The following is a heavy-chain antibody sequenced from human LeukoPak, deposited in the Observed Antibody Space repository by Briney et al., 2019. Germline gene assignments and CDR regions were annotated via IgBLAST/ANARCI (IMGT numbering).Heavy chain of an antibody. CDR3: AKNSPLSASDI. CDR2: IYHSGST. J-gene: IGHJ3*02. CDR1: GGSISSTNW. V-gene: IGHV4-4*02. Sequence: SETVSLTCAVSGGSISSTNWWSWVRQPPEKGLEWIGEIYHSGSTNYNPSLKSRVTMSIDKSKNQFSLRLTSVTAADTAVYYCAKNSPLSASDIWGQGTMVTVSS.